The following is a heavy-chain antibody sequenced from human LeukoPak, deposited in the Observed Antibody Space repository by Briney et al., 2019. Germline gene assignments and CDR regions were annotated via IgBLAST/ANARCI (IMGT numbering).Heavy chain of an antibody. Sequence: GGSLRLSCAASGFTFSSYEMHWVRQAPGKGLEWVSYISSSGSTIYYADSVKGRFTISRDNSKNTLYLQMNSLRTEDTAVYYCAKGGSSSWDHFDYWGQGTLVTVSS. J-gene: IGHJ4*02. CDR3: AKGGSSSWDHFDY. V-gene: IGHV3-48*03. D-gene: IGHD6-13*01. CDR1: GFTFSSYE. CDR2: ISSSGSTI.